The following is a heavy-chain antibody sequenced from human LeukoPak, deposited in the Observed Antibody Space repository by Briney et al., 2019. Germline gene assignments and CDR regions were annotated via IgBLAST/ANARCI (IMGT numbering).Heavy chain of an antibody. CDR1: GYSFTGYY. CDR2: INPHSGVT. Sequence: ASVKVSCKASGYSFTGYYVHWVRRAPGQGLEWIGWINPHSGVTNYAEKFQGRLTLTRDTSINTAYLDLSSLRSDDTAVYYCAREYYGDYAFDYWGQGTLVTVSS. J-gene: IGHJ4*02. CDR3: AREYYGDYAFDY. D-gene: IGHD4-17*01. V-gene: IGHV1-2*02.